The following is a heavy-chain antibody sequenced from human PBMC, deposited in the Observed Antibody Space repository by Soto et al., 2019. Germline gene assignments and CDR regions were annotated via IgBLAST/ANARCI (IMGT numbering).Heavy chain of an antibody. D-gene: IGHD6-13*01. CDR1: GYTFASYA. CDR2: ISAYNGNT. Sequence: ASVKVSCKASGYTFASYAISWMRQAPGQGLEWMGWISAYNGNTNYAQKLQGRVTMTTDTSKNQFSLQLNSVTPEDTAVYYCARESVRQQLAYYFDYWGQGTLVTVSS. J-gene: IGHJ4*02. CDR3: ARESVRQQLAYYFDY. V-gene: IGHV1-18*01.